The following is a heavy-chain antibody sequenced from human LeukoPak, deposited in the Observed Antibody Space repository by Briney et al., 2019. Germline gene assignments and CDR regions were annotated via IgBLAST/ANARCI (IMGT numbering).Heavy chain of an antibody. J-gene: IGHJ4*02. CDR1: GFTLSSYA. CDR3: AKDRIAARNNFDY. CDR2: ISGSGGST. Sequence: GGSLRLSCAASGFTLSSYAMNWVRQAPGKGLEWVSVISGSGGSTYYEDSVKGRFTISRDNSKNTLYLQMSSLRDEDTAVYFCAKDRIAARNNFDYWGQGTLVTVSS. V-gene: IGHV3-23*01. D-gene: IGHD6-6*01.